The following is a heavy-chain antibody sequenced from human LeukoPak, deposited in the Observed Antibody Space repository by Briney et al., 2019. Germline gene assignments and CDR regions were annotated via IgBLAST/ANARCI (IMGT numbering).Heavy chain of an antibody. Sequence: GGSLRLSCAASGFTFSSYSMNWVRQAPGEGLEWVSSISSSSSYIYYADSVKGRFTISRDNAKNSLYLQMNSLRAEDTAVYYCARVDRRVVVVPAAIGEYYYYYMDVWGKGTTVTVSS. CDR2: ISSSSSYI. V-gene: IGHV3-21*01. CDR3: ARVDRRVVVVPAAIGEYYYYYMDV. D-gene: IGHD2-2*01. CDR1: GFTFSSYS. J-gene: IGHJ6*03.